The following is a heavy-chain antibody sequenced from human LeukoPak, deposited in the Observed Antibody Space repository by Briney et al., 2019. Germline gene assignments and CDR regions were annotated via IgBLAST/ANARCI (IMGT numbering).Heavy chain of an antibody. V-gene: IGHV4-61*02. J-gene: IGHJ4*02. CDR3: AGGPLQRGDY. D-gene: IGHD2-2*01. CDR1: GDSITSGRYY. CDR2: IYSSGNT. Sequence: SQTLSLTCTVSGDSITSGRYYWSWIRQPAGKELEWIGRIYSSGNTDYHPYIVSLKSRVSLSLDTSKNQFFLDLTSVTAADTAVYYCAGGPLQRGDYWGQGTLVTVSS.